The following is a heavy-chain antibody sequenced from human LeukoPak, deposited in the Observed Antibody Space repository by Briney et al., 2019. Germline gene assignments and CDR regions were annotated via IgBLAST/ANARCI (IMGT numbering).Heavy chain of an antibody. CDR2: VFYNGST. D-gene: IGHD1-26*01. Sequence: SETLSLTCTVSGGSISDYWSWIRQPPGKGLEWVGYVFYNGSTNYNPSLKGRVTVSVDTSKNQFFLKLRSVTAADTAVYYCARDVGASNFDSWGQGVQVTVSS. CDR1: GGSISDY. V-gene: IGHV4-59*12. CDR3: ARDVGASNFDS. J-gene: IGHJ4*02.